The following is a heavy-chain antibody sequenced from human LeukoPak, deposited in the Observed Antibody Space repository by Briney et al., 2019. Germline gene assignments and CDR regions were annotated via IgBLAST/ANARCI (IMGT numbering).Heavy chain of an antibody. CDR1: GGSISSSSYY. D-gene: IGHD4-17*01. J-gene: IGHJ6*03. V-gene: IGHV4-61*02. CDR2: IYTSGST. CDR3: ARDYGDYYNYYYYYYMDV. Sequence: SETLSLTCTVSGGSISSSSYYWSWIRQPAGKGLEWIGRIYTSGSTNYNPSLKSRVTMSVDTSKNQFSLKLSSVTAADTAVYYCARDYGDYYNYYYYYYMDVWGKGTTVTISS.